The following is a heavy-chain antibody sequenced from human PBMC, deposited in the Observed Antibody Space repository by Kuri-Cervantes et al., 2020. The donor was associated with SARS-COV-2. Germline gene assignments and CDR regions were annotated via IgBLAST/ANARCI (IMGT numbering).Heavy chain of an antibody. CDR1: GGTFSSYA. Sequence: SVKVSCKASGGTFSSYAISWVRQAPGQGLEWMGGIIPIFGTANYAQKFQGRVTITADESTSTAYMELSSLRSEDTAVYYCAADMAYCGGDCYSNYYYYYGMDVWGQGTTVTVSS. J-gene: IGHJ6*02. V-gene: IGHV1-69*13. CDR2: IIPIFGTA. D-gene: IGHD2-21*02. CDR3: AADMAYCGGDCYSNYYYYYGMDV.